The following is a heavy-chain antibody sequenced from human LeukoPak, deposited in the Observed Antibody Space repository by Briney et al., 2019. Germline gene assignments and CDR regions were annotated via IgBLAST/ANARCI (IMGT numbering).Heavy chain of an antibody. D-gene: IGHD3-16*02. CDR1: GFNFGDHR. Sequence: GGSLRLSCAASGFNFGDHRMNWVRQTPGKGLEWLSHISSSGDATYYAESVKGRFTISRDNAKNSMYLQMNSLRVEDTAMYYCANIDYDYWGQGTLVTVSS. V-gene: IGHV3-48*04. CDR2: ISSSGDAT. J-gene: IGHJ4*02. CDR3: ANIDYDY.